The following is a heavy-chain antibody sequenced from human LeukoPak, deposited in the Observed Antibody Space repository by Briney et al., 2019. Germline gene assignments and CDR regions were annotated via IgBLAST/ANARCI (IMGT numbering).Heavy chain of an antibody. J-gene: IGHJ4*02. Sequence: PGGSLRLSCAASGFAFHNYAMSWVRQAPGKGLEWVSTIRDSGSGVSTYNADSVKGRFTISRDNSRNTLYLRMNSVRAEDTAVYYCVRGMTAPDYWGQGSLVTVSS. CDR3: VRGMTAPDY. CDR2: IRDSGSGVST. V-gene: IGHV3-23*01. D-gene: IGHD2-21*02. CDR1: GFAFHNYA.